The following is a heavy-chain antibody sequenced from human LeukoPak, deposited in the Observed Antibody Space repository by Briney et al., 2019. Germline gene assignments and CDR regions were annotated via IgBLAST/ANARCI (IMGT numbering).Heavy chain of an antibody. Sequence: GGSLRLSCAASGFTFSDYYMSWIRQAPGKGLEWVSYISSSGSTIYYADSVKGRFTISRDNAKNSLYLQMNSLRAEDTAVYYCARGAYADYDFWSGYYSAFDIWGQGTMVTVSS. J-gene: IGHJ3*02. CDR2: ISSSGSTI. CDR3: ARGAYADYDFWSGYYSAFDI. CDR1: GFTFSDYY. D-gene: IGHD3-3*01. V-gene: IGHV3-11*04.